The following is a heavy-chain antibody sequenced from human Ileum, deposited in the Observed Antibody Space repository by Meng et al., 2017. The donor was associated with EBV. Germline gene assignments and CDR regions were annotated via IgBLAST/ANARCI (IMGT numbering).Heavy chain of an antibody. Sequence: LKNLGPSLVTDKWSLTLTCTASGSSRNPGGRAVSWFRLPPEKALECLALIYLDDDKRYSQSLTTRLAILKDTSKNHVVLTIHNMVLVDPATYSCARRSFAEGSPVYWGQGTLVTVSS. D-gene: IGHD3-10*01. J-gene: IGHJ4*02. V-gene: IGHV2-5*02. CDR1: GSSRNPGGRA. CDR2: IYLDDDK. CDR3: ARRSFAEGSPVY.